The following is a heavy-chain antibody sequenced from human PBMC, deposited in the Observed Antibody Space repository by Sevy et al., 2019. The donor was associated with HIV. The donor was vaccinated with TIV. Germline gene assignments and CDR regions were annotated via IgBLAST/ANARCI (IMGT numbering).Heavy chain of an antibody. J-gene: IGHJ3*02. D-gene: IGHD2-2*01. Sequence: GGSLRLSCAASGLTVSNNYMAWVRQAPGKGLEWVSVFYSGGNTYYADSVKGRFTVSRDDSKNTVYLQMNSLRVEDTALYYCAGEAMPPKYAFDIWGQGTMVTVSS. CDR1: GLTVSNNY. CDR3: AGEAMPPKYAFDI. CDR2: FYSGGNT. V-gene: IGHV3-53*01.